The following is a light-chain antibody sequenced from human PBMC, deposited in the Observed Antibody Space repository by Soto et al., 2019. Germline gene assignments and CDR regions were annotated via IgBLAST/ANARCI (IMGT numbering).Light chain of an antibody. CDR2: KAS. J-gene: IGKJ1*01. CDR1: QSISTW. V-gene: IGKV1-5*03. CDR3: QQYDNYSPT. Sequence: DTQMTQSPSTLSASIGDRVTITCRASQSISTWLAWYQQRPGRAPKLLIYKASNLKSGVSSRFSGSGSGTEFTLTISSLQPDDFATYYCQQYDNYSPTFGQGTKVEIK.